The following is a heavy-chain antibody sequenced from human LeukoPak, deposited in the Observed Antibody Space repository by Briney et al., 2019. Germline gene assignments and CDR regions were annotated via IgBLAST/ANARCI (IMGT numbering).Heavy chain of an antibody. Sequence: SEPLSLTCSVSGGSISSSGYYWGWIRQPPGKGLEWIGNIDYSGSTNYNPSLKIRVTMFVDTSKNQFSLKLSSVTAADTALYYCARLPNSWDAFDIWGQGTMVTVTS. CDR3: ARLPNSWDAFDI. CDR1: GGSISSSGYY. J-gene: IGHJ3*02. D-gene: IGHD4-11*01. CDR2: IDYSGST. V-gene: IGHV4-39*01.